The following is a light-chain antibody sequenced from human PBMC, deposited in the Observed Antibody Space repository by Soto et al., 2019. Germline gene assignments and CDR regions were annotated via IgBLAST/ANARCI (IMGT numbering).Light chain of an antibody. J-gene: IGKJ4*01. CDR3: QQYDDWPLT. CDR2: GAS. V-gene: IGKV3-15*01. CDR1: QSLRSY. Sequence: EIEMTQSPATLSVSPGERATLSCRASQSLRSYLAWYQQKPGQPPRLLIYGASTRATGIPARFSGSGSGTEFTLTISSLQSEDFAVYYCQQYDDWPLTFGGGTKLEI.